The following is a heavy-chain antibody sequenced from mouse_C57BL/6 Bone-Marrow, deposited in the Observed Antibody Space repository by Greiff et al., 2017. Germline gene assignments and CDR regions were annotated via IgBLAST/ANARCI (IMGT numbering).Heavy chain of an antibody. V-gene: IGHV1-15*01. J-gene: IGHJ2*01. Sequence: VQLQQSGAELVRPGASVTLSCKASGYTFTDYEMHWVKQTPVHGLEWIGAIDPETGGTAYNQKFKGKAILTADNSSSTAYMELRSLTSEDSAVYYCTSDGDDWGQGTTLTVSS. CDR1: GYTFTDYE. CDR2: IDPETGGT. CDR3: TSDGDD.